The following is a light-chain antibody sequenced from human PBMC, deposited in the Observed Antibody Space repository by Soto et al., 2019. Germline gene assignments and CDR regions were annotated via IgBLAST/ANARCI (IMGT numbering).Light chain of an antibody. Sequence: EIVLTQSPGPLSLSPGERATLSCRASQRVSSSYLAWYQQKPGQAPRLLIYGASSRATGIPDRFSGSGSGTDFTLTISRLEPEDFAVYYCQQYGSSPLFGPGTKVDIK. V-gene: IGKV3-20*01. CDR3: QQYGSSPL. J-gene: IGKJ3*01. CDR1: QRVSSSY. CDR2: GAS.